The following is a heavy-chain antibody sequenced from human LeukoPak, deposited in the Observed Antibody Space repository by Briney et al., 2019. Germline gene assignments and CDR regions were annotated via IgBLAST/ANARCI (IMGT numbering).Heavy chain of an antibody. CDR3: ARGRTTLVRTIGGMDV. D-gene: IGHD3-10*01. V-gene: IGHV1-8*02. Sequence: ASVKVSCKASGYTFTSYDIHWVRQAPGQGLEWMGWMNPHSDNTAYAQKFQGRVTMTRNTSISTAYMELTSLRSEDTAVYYCARGRTTLVRTIGGMDVWGQGTTVTVSS. J-gene: IGHJ6*02. CDR2: MNPHSDNT. CDR1: GYTFTSYD.